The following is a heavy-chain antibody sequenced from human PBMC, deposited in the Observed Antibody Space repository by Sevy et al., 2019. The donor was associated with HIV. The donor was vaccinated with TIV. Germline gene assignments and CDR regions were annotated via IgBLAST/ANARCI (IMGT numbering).Heavy chain of an antibody. V-gene: IGHV3-9*01. CDR1: GFNFNDYA. Sequence: GGSLRLSCIASGFNFNDYAMHWVRQVPGKGLEWVSGINWFGTIIGYGDSVKGRFTISRDNARKSVDLEMNSLSPEDTALYYCAKDLAQGGTLNFYYYGMDFWGQGTTVTVSS. CDR3: AKDLAQGGTLNFYYYGMDF. CDR2: INWFGTII. J-gene: IGHJ6*02. D-gene: IGHD3-16*01.